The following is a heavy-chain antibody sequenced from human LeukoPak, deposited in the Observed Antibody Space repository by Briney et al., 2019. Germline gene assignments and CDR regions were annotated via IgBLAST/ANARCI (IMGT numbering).Heavy chain of an antibody. J-gene: IGHJ4*02. Sequence: GGSLRLSCAAPGFTFSSYAMHWVRQAPGKGLEWVSLISWDGGSTYYADSVKGRFTISRDNSKNSLYLQMNSLRTEDTALYYCAKGYSRGWYDYWGQGTLVTVSS. CDR1: GFTFSSYA. V-gene: IGHV3-43*02. CDR3: AKGYSRGWYDY. D-gene: IGHD6-19*01. CDR2: ISWDGGST.